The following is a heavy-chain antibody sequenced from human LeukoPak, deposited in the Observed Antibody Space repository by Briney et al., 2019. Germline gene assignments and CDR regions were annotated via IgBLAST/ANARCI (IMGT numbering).Heavy chain of an antibody. CDR2: ISGSGGST. D-gene: IGHD5-24*01. J-gene: IGHJ4*02. V-gene: IGHV3-23*01. Sequence: TGGSLRLSCAASGFTFSSYAMSWVRQAPGKGLEWVSAISGSGGSTYYADSVKGRFTISRDNSKNTLYLQMNSLRAEDTAVYYCAKDLGGDGYRGSYWGQGTLVTVSS. CDR3: AKDLGGDGYRGSY. CDR1: GFTFSSYA.